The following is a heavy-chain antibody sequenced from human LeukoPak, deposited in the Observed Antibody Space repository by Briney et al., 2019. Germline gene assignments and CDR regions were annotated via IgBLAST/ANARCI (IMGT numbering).Heavy chain of an antibody. Sequence: GSSLRLSCAASGFTFSSYAMHWVRQAPGKGLEWVAVISYDGSNKYYADSVKGRFTISRDNSKNTLYLQMNSLRAEDTAVYYCARDLVGDGALALDYWGQGALVTVSS. CDR1: GFTFSSYA. D-gene: IGHD4-17*01. V-gene: IGHV3-30*04. CDR3: ARDLVGDGALALDY. J-gene: IGHJ4*02. CDR2: ISYDGSNK.